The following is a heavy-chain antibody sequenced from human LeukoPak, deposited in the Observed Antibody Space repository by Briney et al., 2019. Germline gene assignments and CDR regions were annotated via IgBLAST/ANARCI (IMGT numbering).Heavy chain of an antibody. J-gene: IGHJ5*02. Sequence: SETLSLTCAVYGGSFSGYYWSWIRQPPGKGLEWIGEINHSGSTNYNPSLKSRVTISVDTSKNQFSLKLSSVTAADTAVYYCARPGCSSTSCAWFDPWGQGTWSPSPQ. D-gene: IGHD2-2*01. CDR2: INHSGST. CDR3: ARPGCSSTSCAWFDP. V-gene: IGHV4-34*01. CDR1: GGSFSGYY.